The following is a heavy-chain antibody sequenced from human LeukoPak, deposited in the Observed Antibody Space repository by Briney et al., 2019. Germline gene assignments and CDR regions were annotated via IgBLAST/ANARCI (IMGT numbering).Heavy chain of an antibody. Sequence: PGGSLTLSCAASGFTFNNYAMNWVRQAPGKGLEWVSAISGSGGSTYDADSVKGRFTISRDNSKNTLYMQLNRLRAEDTAVYYCARNSYNIYYSYMVVWGTGTTVTVAS. D-gene: IGHD3-10*01. J-gene: IGHJ6*03. V-gene: IGHV3-23*01. CDR2: ISGSGGST. CDR1: GFTFNNYA. CDR3: ARNSYNIYYSYMVV.